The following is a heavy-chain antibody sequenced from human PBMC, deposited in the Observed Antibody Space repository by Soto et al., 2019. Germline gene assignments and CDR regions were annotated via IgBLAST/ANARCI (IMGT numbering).Heavy chain of an antibody. CDR1: GYTLTELS. J-gene: IGHJ6*02. Sequence: ASVKVSCKVSGYTLTELSMHWVRQAPGKGLEWMGGFDPEDGETIYAQKFQGRVTITADESTSTAYMELGSLRSEDTAVYYCARDQGYYDSSGYWPYYGMDVWGQGTTVTVSS. V-gene: IGHV1-24*01. CDR3: ARDQGYYDSSGYWPYYGMDV. CDR2: FDPEDGET. D-gene: IGHD3-22*01.